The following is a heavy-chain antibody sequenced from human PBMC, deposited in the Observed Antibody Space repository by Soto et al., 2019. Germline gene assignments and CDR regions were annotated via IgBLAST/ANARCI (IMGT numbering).Heavy chain of an antibody. J-gene: IGHJ4*02. CDR3: ARAPISGWYFDY. V-gene: IGHV1-3*01. CDR1: GYTFTSYA. CDR2: INAGNGNT. Sequence: ASVKVSCKASGYTFTSYAMHWVRQAPGQRLEWMGWINAGNGNTKYSQKFQGRVTITRDTSASTAYMELSSLRSEDTAVYYYARAPISGWYFDYWGQGTLVTVSS. D-gene: IGHD6-19*01.